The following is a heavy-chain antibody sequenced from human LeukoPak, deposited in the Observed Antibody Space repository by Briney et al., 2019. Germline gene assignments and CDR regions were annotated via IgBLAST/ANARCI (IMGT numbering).Heavy chain of an antibody. J-gene: IGHJ4*02. CDR2: FDPEHGET. V-gene: IGHV1-24*01. CDR3: ATDPVGYCNANGCYSVDY. CDR1: GYTLTELS. D-gene: IGHD2-15*01. Sequence: GASVKVPCKVSGYTLTELSMHWVRQAPGKGLEWMGGFDPEHGETVYAQKFQGRLTMTEDTSTHTAYMELSSLRSDDTAVYYCATDPVGYCNANGCYSVDYWGQGTLVTVSS.